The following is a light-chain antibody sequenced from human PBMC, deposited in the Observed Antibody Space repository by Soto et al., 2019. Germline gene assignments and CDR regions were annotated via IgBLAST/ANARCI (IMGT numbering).Light chain of an antibody. Sequence: DIQMTQSPSSLSASVVDRVTITCRAIQSISSYLNWYQQKPGKAPKLLIYAASSLQSGVPSRFSGSGSGTDFTLTISNLQPEDFATYYCQQAASFPITFGQGTRLEIK. CDR1: QSISSY. V-gene: IGKV1-39*01. J-gene: IGKJ5*01. CDR3: QQAASFPIT. CDR2: AAS.